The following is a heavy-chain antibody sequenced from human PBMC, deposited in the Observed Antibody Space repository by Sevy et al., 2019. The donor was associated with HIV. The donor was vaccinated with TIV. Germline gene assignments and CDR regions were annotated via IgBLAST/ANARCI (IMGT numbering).Heavy chain of an antibody. CDR2: IWYDGSNK. J-gene: IGHJ6*02. V-gene: IGHV3-33*01. CDR3: ARAIREQWPRYGMDV. D-gene: IGHD6-19*01. CDR1: GFTFSSYG. Sequence: GSLRLSCAASGFTFSSYGMHWVRQAPGKGLEWVAVIWYDGSNKYYADSVKGRFTISRDNSKNTLYLQMNSLRAEDTAVYYCARAIREQWPRYGMDVWGQGTTVTVSS.